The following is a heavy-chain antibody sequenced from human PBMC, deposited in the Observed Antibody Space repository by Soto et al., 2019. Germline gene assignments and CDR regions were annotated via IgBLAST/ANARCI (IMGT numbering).Heavy chain of an antibody. CDR1: GYTFTVYY. V-gene: IGHV1-2*04. CDR3: ARGQSRGDYYDSSGYYYFDY. Sequence: ASVKVSCKASGYTFTVYYMHWVRQAPGQGLEWMGWINPNSGGTNYAQKFQGWVTMTRDTSISTAYMELSRLRSDDTAVYYCARGQSRGDYYDSSGYYYFDYWGQGTLVTVSS. D-gene: IGHD3-22*01. CDR2: INPNSGGT. J-gene: IGHJ4*02.